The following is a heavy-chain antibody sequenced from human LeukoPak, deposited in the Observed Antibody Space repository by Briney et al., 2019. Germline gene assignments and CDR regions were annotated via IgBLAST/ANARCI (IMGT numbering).Heavy chain of an antibody. CDR1: GGSFSGYY. V-gene: IGHV4-34*01. CDR3: ARALRRITMITDAFDI. CDR2: IYHSGST. D-gene: IGHD3-22*01. J-gene: IGHJ3*02. Sequence: PSETLSLTCAVYGGSFSGYYWSWIRQPPGKGLEWIGEIYHSGSTNYNPSLKSRVTITVDKSKNQFSLKLSSVTAADTAVYYCARALRRITMITDAFDIWGQGTMVTASS.